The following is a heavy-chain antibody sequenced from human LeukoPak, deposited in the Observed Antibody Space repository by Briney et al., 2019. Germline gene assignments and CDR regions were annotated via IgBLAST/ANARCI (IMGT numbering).Heavy chain of an antibody. D-gene: IGHD6-19*01. CDR1: GFIFSSYW. V-gene: IGHV3-7*01. Sequence: GGSLRLSCAASGFIFSSYWMSWVRQAPGKGLEWVANIKQDGSEKYYVDSVKGRFTISRDNAKNSLYLQMNSLRAEDTAVYYCARVRGWYFGIDYWGQGTLVTVSS. CDR3: ARVRGWYFGIDY. CDR2: IKQDGSEK. J-gene: IGHJ4*02.